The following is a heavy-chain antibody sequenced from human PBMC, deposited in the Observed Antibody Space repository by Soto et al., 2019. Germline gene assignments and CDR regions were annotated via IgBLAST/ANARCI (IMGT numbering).Heavy chain of an antibody. J-gene: IGHJ6*02. D-gene: IGHD4-17*01. Sequence: QVQLVESGGGVVQPGRSLRLSCAASGLTFSSYGMHWVPQVQGKGLEWVAVIPYDGSNKYYADSVKGRFTISRDNSKNTLYLQMNSLRAEDTAVYYCARDYGDYVGNDYYYYYGMDVWGQGTTVTVSS. V-gene: IGHV3-30*03. CDR3: ARDYGDYVGNDYYYYYGMDV. CDR1: GLTFSSYG. CDR2: IPYDGSNK.